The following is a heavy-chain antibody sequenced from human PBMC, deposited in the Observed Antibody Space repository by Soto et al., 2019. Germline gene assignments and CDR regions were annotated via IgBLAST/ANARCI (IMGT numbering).Heavy chain of an antibody. Sequence: GGSLRLSCAASGFTFSSYGMHWVRQAPGKGLEWVAVIWYDGSNKYYADSVKGRFTISRDNSKNTLYLQMNSLRAEDTAVYYCARVDSGYSMGYYFDYWGQETLVTVSS. CDR3: ARVDSGYSMGYYFDY. CDR2: IWYDGSNK. J-gene: IGHJ4*02. CDR1: GFTFSSYG. D-gene: IGHD3-22*01. V-gene: IGHV3-33*01.